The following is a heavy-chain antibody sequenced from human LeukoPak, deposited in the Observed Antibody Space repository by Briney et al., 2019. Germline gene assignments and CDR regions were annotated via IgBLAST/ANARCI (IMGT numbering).Heavy chain of an antibody. V-gene: IGHV3-7*03. CDR1: AFIFSGHW. CDR2: IKEDGSER. J-gene: IGHJ4*02. D-gene: IGHD3-3*01. CDR3: AAVPFFGFLEWLSPYYFDY. Sequence: EGSLRLSCEGSAFIFSGHWMNWVRQTPGKGLEWVASIKEDGSERQYVDSVKGRFSISRDNTKGSLFLQLNSLRAEDTAVYYCAAVPFFGFLEWLSPYYFDYWGQGTLVTVSS.